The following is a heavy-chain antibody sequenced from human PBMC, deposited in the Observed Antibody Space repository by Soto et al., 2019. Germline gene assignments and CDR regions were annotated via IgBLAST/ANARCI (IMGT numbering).Heavy chain of an antibody. CDR2: IYWNDDK. J-gene: IGHJ4*02. Sequence: QITLKESGPTLVKPTQTLTLTCTFSGFSLSTSGVGVGWIRQPPGKALEWLALIYWNDDKRYSPSLKSRLTITKDTSKNQVVLTMTNMDPVDTATYYCARLIVGATKVFFDYWGQGPLVTVSS. CDR1: GFSLSTSGVG. V-gene: IGHV2-5*01. CDR3: ARLIVGATKVFFDY. D-gene: IGHD1-26*01.